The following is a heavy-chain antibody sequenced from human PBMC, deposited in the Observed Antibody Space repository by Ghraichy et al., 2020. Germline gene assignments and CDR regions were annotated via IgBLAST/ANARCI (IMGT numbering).Heavy chain of an antibody. CDR1: GFTFSSYA. V-gene: IGHV3-23*01. D-gene: IGHD3-9*01. Sequence: SCAASGFTFSSYAMSWVRQAPGKGLEWVSAISGSGGSTYYADSVKGRFTISRDNSKNTLYLQMNSLRAEDTAVYYCAKSRHYDILTGYYSWFDPWGQGTLVTVSS. CDR2: ISGSGGST. J-gene: IGHJ5*02. CDR3: AKSRHYDILTGYYSWFDP.